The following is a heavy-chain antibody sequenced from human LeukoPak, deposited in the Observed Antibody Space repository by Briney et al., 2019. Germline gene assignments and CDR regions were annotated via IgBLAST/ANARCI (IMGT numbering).Heavy chain of an antibody. CDR2: ISSSSSYI. Sequence: GGSLRLSCAASGFTFSSYSMNWVRQAPGKGLEWVSSISSSSSYIYYADSVKGRFTISRDNAKNSLYLQMNSLRAEDTAVYYCARDLSSSWPGPNWFDPWGQGTLVTVSS. D-gene: IGHD6-13*01. CDR3: ARDLSSSWPGPNWFDP. J-gene: IGHJ5*02. V-gene: IGHV3-21*01. CDR1: GFTFSSYS.